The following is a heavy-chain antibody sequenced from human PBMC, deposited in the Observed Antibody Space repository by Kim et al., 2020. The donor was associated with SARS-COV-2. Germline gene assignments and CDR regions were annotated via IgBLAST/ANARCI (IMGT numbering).Heavy chain of an antibody. J-gene: IGHJ6*02. Sequence: GGSLRLSCAPSGFTVSSYYMTWVRQAPGKGLEWVSVIYTGGRTYYADSVKGRFTLSRDKSKNTLYLQMNSLRVEDTAVYYCARAEVGWESGMDVWGQGTTVTFSS. CDR3: ARAEVGWESGMDV. D-gene: IGHD1-26*01. CDR1: GFTVSSYY. CDR2: IYTGGRT. V-gene: IGHV3-53*01.